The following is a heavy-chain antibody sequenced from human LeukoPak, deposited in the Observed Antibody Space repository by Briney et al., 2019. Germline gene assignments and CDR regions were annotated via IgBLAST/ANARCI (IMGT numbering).Heavy chain of an antibody. J-gene: IGHJ4*02. D-gene: IGHD1-26*01. CDR1: GFIFTSHW. CDR2: INGDGSRR. CDR3: VRDPRGDGSSTFGY. V-gene: IGHV3-74*01. Sequence: GGPLRLSCAASGFIFTSHWMFWVRQVPGKGLVWVSRINGDGSRREYADSVKGRFTISRDNAKNTLYLQMNSLGAEDTGLYYCVRDPRGDGSSTFGYWGQGTLVTVSS.